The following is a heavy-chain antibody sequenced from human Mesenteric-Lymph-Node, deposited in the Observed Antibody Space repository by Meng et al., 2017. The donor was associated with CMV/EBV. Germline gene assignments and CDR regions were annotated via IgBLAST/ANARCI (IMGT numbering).Heavy chain of an antibody. Sequence: EGSLRLSCAASGFIVSDNYLNWVRQAPGEGPEWVSGIFRGGNTYYADSVKGRFIISRDTSKNTLYLQMNILMADDTAVYYCARGFCTSTKCSLGTMDVWGQGTTVTVSS. D-gene: IGHD2-8*01. J-gene: IGHJ6*02. CDR2: IFRGGNT. CDR1: GFIVSDNY. CDR3: ARGFCTSTKCSLGTMDV. V-gene: IGHV3-53*01.